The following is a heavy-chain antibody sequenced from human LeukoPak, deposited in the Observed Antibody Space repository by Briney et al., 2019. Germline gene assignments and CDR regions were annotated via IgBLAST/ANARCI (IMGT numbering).Heavy chain of an antibody. CDR3: ARSSSGWSYFDY. Sequence: GASVKVSCKASGYTFTGYYMYWVRQAPGQGLEWMGWINPNSGGTNYAQKFQGRVTMTRDTSISTAYMELSRLRSDDTAVYYCARSSSGWSYFDYWGQGTLVTVSS. CDR2: INPNSGGT. D-gene: IGHD6-19*01. CDR1: GYTFTGYY. J-gene: IGHJ4*02. V-gene: IGHV1-2*02.